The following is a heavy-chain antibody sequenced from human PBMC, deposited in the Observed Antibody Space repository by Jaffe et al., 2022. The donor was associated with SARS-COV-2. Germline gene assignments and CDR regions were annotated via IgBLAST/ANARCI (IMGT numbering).Heavy chain of an antibody. CDR3: ARGGVVPADYYFDY. CDR1: GFTFSSYW. V-gene: IGHV3-7*01. D-gene: IGHD2-2*01. Sequence: EVQLVESGGGLVQPGGSLRLSCAASGFTFSSYWMSWVRQAPGKGLEWVANIKQDGSEKYYVDSVKGRFTISRDNAKNSLYLQMNSLRAEDTAVYYCARGGVVPADYYFDYWGQGTLVTVSS. CDR2: IKQDGSEK. J-gene: IGHJ4*02.